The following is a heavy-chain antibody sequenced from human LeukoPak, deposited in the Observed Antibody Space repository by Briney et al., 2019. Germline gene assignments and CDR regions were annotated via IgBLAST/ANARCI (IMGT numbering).Heavy chain of an antibody. D-gene: IGHD6-19*01. J-gene: IGHJ4*02. V-gene: IGHV3-33*06. CDR3: AKPIYNSGWYDY. CDR1: GFSFSPCG. CDR2: IWEDGSNI. Sequence: GGSLRLSCAASGFSFSPCGMHWVRQAPGKGLEWVAAIWEDGSNIHYADAVKGRFTISRDNSKNTLYLQMNSLRAEDTALYYCAKPIYNSGWYDYWGQGTLVTVAS.